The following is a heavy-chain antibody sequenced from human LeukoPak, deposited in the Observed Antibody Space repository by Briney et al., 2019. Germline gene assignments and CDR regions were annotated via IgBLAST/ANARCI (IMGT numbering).Heavy chain of an antibody. CDR1: GVSISSYY. J-gene: IGHJ6*03. V-gene: IGHV4-4*08. CDR3: ARDLKISQRLWFGESARENYCDYFYMDV. D-gene: IGHD3-10*01. Sequence: SETLSLTCTVSGVSISSYYWSWIRQPPGKGLEWIGYIYSSGSTNYNPSLKSRVTISVDTSKIQFSLKLSSVSAADTAVYYCARDLKISQRLWFGESARENYCDYFYMDVWGKGTTVTISS. CDR2: IYSSGST.